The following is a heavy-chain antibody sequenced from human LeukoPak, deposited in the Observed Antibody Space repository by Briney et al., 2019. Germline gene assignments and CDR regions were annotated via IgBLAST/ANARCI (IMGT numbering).Heavy chain of an antibody. V-gene: IGHV4-39*01. J-gene: IGHJ6*02. CDR2: IYYSGST. CDR1: GGSISSSSYY. D-gene: IGHD6-13*01. CDR3: ASGIAAAGTNYYYGMDV. Sequence: NTSETLSLTCTVSGGSISSSSYYWGWIRQPPGKGLEWIGSIYYSGSTYYNPSLKSRVTISVDTSKNQFPLKLSSVTAADTAVYYCASGIAAAGTNYYYGMDVWGQGTTVTVSS.